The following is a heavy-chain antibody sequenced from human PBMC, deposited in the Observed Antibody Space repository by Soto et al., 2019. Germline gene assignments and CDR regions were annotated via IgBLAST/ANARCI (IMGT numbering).Heavy chain of an antibody. Sequence: GESLKISCKGSGYSFTSYWIGWVRQMPGKGLEWMGIIYPGDSDTRDSPSFQGQVTISADKSISTAYLQWSSLKASDTAMYYCARTPARRMATIYYFDYWGQGALVTVSS. J-gene: IGHJ4*02. CDR3: ARTPARRMATIYYFDY. V-gene: IGHV5-51*01. CDR2: IYPGDSDT. CDR1: GYSFTSYW. D-gene: IGHD5-12*01.